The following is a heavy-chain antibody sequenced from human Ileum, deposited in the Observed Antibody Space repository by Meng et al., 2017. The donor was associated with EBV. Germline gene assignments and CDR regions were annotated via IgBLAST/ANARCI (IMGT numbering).Heavy chain of an antibody. CDR2: IYYSGRT. CDR3: ARPIAAAGWFDP. V-gene: IGHV4-39*02. CDR1: GGPINSMSYY. D-gene: IGHD6-13*01. J-gene: IGHJ5*02. Sequence: QRQPEESGPGLAKPLAPRSLTCNASGGPINSMSYYWGWIRQPPGKGLEWIGSIYYSGRTYYNPSLKSRVTISVDTSKNHFSLKLSSVTDADTAVYYCARPIAAAGWFDPWGQGTLVTVSS.